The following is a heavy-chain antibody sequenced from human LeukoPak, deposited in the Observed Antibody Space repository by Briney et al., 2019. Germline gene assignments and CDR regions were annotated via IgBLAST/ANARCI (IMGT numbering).Heavy chain of an antibody. V-gene: IGHV3-9*01. CDR3: ARGAYYYED. J-gene: IGHJ4*02. CDR1: GFIFNNYA. D-gene: IGHD3-22*01. Sequence: GGSLRLSCAGSGFIFNNYAMHWVRRPPGKGLEWVSGISWNSGSIDYADSVKGRFTISRDNAKNSLYLQMNSLRAEDTAVYYCARGAYYYEDWGQGTLVTVSS. CDR2: ISWNSGSI.